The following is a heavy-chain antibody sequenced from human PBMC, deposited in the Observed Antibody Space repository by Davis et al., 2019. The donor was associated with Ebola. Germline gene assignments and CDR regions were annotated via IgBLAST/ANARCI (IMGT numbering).Heavy chain of an antibody. V-gene: IGHV4-39*01. Sequence: MPSETLSLTCTVSGGSISSSSYYWGWIRQPPGKGLEWIGSIYYSGSTYYNPSLKSRVTISVDTSKNQFSLKLSSVTAADTAVYYCARRTYYYDSSGSLYYFDYWGQGTLVTVSS. CDR3: ARRTYYYDSSGSLYYFDY. CDR2: IYYSGST. CDR1: GGSISSSSYY. D-gene: IGHD3-22*01. J-gene: IGHJ4*02.